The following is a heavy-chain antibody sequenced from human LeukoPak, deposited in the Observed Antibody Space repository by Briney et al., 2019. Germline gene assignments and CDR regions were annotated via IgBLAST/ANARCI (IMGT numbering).Heavy chain of an antibody. J-gene: IGHJ5*02. D-gene: IGHD3-22*01. Sequence: GGSLRLSCAASGFTFSSYAMHWVRQAPGKGLEWVAVISYDGSNKYYADSVKGRFTISRDNSKNTLYLQMNSLRAEDTALYYCARDRLNYYDSSGYSANWFDPWGQGTLVTVSS. V-gene: IGHV3-30*04. CDR2: ISYDGSNK. CDR3: ARDRLNYYDSSGYSANWFDP. CDR1: GFTFSSYA.